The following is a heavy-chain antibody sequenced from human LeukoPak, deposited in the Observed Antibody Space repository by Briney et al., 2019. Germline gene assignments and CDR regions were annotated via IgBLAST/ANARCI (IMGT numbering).Heavy chain of an antibody. D-gene: IGHD6-19*01. Sequence: XETLSLTCAVYGGSFSGYYWSWIRQPPGKGLEWIGEINHSGSTNYNPSLKSRVTISVDTSKNQFSLKLSSVTAADTAVYYCASGSSGWLHWGQGTLVTVSS. V-gene: IGHV4-34*01. CDR1: GGSFSGYY. CDR2: INHSGST. CDR3: ASGSSGWLH. J-gene: IGHJ4*02.